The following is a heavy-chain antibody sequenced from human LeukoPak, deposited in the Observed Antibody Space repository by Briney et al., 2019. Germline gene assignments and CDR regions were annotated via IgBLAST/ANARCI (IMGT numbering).Heavy chain of an antibody. CDR2: ISSSGGTI. J-gene: IGHJ5*02. V-gene: IGHV3-11*01. Sequence: KPGGSLRLSCAASGFTFSDYYMSWIRQAPGKGLEWVSYISSSGGTIYYADSVKGRFTISRVNAKKALYLQMNSLRADDTPVYYCARDGTDSTLTDPLVFDPWGQGTLVTVSS. CDR1: GFTFSDYY. D-gene: IGHD6-13*01. CDR3: ARDGTDSTLTDPLVFDP.